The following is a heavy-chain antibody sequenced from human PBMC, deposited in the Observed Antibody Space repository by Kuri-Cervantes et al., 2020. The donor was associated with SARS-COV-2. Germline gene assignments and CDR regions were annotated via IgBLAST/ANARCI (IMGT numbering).Heavy chain of an antibody. J-gene: IGHJ4*02. Sequence: GSLRLSCSVSGYSISCGYYWSWIRQPPGKGLEWIGSIYHSGSTYYNPSLKSRVTISVDTSKNQFSLKLSSVTAADAAVYYCARVGRAGPFDYWGQGTLVTVSS. D-gene: IGHD6-13*01. V-gene: IGHV4-38-2*02. CDR1: GYSISCGYY. CDR3: ARVGRAGPFDY. CDR2: IYHSGST.